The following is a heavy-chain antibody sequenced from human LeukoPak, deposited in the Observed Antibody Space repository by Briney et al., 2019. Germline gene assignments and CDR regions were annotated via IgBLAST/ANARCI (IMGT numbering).Heavy chain of an antibody. V-gene: IGHV1-8*02. Sequence: VASVKVSCKASGYTFTSYGISWVRQATGQGLEWMGWMNPNSGNTGYAQKFQGRVTMTRNTSISTAYMELSSLRSEDTAVYYCARGRVRFLEWLLSDYYYYYGMDVWGQGTTVTVSS. CDR1: GYTFTSYG. J-gene: IGHJ6*02. D-gene: IGHD3-3*01. CDR2: MNPNSGNT. CDR3: ARGRVRFLEWLLSDYYYYYGMDV.